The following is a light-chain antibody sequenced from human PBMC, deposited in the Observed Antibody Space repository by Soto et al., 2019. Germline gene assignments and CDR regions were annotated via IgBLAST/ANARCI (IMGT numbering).Light chain of an antibody. CDR2: WTS. CDR1: QTILHSPNNKNA. CDR3: QQFYTTPT. V-gene: IGKV4-1*01. Sequence: DIVMTQSPDSLAVSLGERATINCKSSQTILHSPNNKNALVWYQQKPGQPPKLLISWTSTRESGVPDRFSGSGSGTDFSLTISGLKAEDVAVYYCQQFYTTPTFGGGTKVEIK. J-gene: IGKJ4*01.